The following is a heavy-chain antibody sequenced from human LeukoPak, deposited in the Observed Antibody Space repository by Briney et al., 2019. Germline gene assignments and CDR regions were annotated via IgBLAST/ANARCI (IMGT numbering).Heavy chain of an antibody. CDR1: GYTFTGYY. V-gene: IGHV1-2*02. Sequence: ASVKVSCKASGYTFTGYYMHWGRQAPRQGLEWIGWINPNSGGTNYAQKFQGRVTMTRDTSISTAYMELSRLRSDDTAVYYCARGRYSSSWYSFDIWGQGTMVTVSS. D-gene: IGHD6-13*01. J-gene: IGHJ3*02. CDR3: ARGRYSSSWYSFDI. CDR2: INPNSGGT.